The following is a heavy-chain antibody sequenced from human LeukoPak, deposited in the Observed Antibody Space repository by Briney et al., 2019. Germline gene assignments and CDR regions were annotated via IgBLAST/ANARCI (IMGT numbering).Heavy chain of an antibody. Sequence: PSETLSLTCTVSGGSISSYYWSWIRQPPGKGLEWIGYICYSGSTNYNPSLKSRVTISVDTSKNQFSLKLSSVTAADTAVYYCARVFYDNIDYWGQGTLVTVSS. CDR3: ARVFYDNIDY. CDR2: ICYSGST. J-gene: IGHJ4*02. D-gene: IGHD5/OR15-5a*01. CDR1: GGSISSYY. V-gene: IGHV4-59*01.